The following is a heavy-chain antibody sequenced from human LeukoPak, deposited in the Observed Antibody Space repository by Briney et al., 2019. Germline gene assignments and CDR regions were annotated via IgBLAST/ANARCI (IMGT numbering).Heavy chain of an antibody. V-gene: IGHV3-48*03. J-gene: IGHJ4*02. CDR3: ARRFRD. CDR2: IRGDGTTK. CDR1: GLTFSGFE. D-gene: IGHD5-24*01. Sequence: GGSLRLSCVGSGLTFSGFEMNWVRQAPGKGLEWVSHIRGDGTTKSYADSVKGRFTISRDNAKNSLYPQMNSLRAEDTAIYYCARRFRDWGQGTLVTVSS.